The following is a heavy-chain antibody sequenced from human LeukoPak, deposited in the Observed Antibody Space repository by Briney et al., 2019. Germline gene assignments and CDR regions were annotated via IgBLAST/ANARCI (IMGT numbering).Heavy chain of an antibody. CDR3: ARGGHNYYDSSGYFRGGDDY. CDR1: GYTFTSYA. CDR2: INTNTGNP. Sequence: GASVKVSCKASGYTFTSYAMNWVRQAPGQGLEWMGWINTNTGNPTYAQGFTGRFVFSLDTSVSTAYLQISSPKAEDTAVYYCARGGHNYYDSSGYFRGGDDYWGQGTLVTVSS. D-gene: IGHD3-22*01. J-gene: IGHJ4*02. V-gene: IGHV7-4-1*02.